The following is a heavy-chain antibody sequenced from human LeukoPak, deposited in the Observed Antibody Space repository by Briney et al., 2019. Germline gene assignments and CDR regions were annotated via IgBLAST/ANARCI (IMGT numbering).Heavy chain of an antibody. CDR1: GGTFSSYA. J-gene: IGHJ6*03. V-gene: IGHV1-69*01. CDR3: ARAGMVRGVSEHYYYYYYMDV. CDR2: IIPIFGTA. Sequence: SVKVSCKASGGTFSSYAISWVRQAPGQGLEWMGGIIPIFGTANYAQKFQGRVTITADESTSTAYMELSSLRSEDTAVYYCARAGMVRGVSEHYYYYYYMDVWGKGTTVTISS. D-gene: IGHD3-10*01.